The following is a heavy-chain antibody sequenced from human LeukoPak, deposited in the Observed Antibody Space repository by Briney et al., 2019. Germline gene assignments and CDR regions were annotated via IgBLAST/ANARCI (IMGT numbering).Heavy chain of an antibody. CDR3: AKDMVAFF. CDR1: GFTFSSYS. CDR2: ISSSSSTI. Sequence: GGSLGLSCAATGFTFSSYSMNWVRQAPGKGLEWVSYISSSSSTIYYADSVKGRFTISRDNAKNSLYLQMNSLRAEDTAVYYCAKDMVAFFWGQGTLVTVSS. V-gene: IGHV3-48*01. J-gene: IGHJ4*02. D-gene: IGHD4/OR15-4a*01.